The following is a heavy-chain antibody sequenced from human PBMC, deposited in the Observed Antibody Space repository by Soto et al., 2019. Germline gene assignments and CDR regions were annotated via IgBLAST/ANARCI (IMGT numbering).Heavy chain of an antibody. Sequence: SETLSLTCTISHGSFNSGGFYWGWIRQSPGRGLEWIGHIYNTVTSRYSLPLRSRLTMSIDTSANHFSMSLSSVTAADTAIYYCARGFYGSGGPDLWGPRALVTVSS. V-gene: IGHV4-31*03. J-gene: IGHJ5*02. CDR2: IYNTVTS. CDR3: ARGFYGSGGPDL. D-gene: IGHD3-10*01. CDR1: HGSFNSGGFY.